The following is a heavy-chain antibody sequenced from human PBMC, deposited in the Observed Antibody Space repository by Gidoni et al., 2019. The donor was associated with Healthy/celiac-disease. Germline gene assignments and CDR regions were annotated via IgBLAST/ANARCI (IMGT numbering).Heavy chain of an antibody. Sequence: EVQLVESGGGLVQPGRSLRLSCAASGLTFAEYAMHWVRQAPGKGLGWVAGIRWNSGSIGYADSVKGRFTISRDNAKNSLYLQMNSLRAEDTALYYCAKGDSPTETIYGMDVWGQGTTVTVSS. CDR2: IRWNSGSI. J-gene: IGHJ6*02. CDR1: GLTFAEYA. D-gene: IGHD1-1*01. V-gene: IGHV3-9*01. CDR3: AKGDSPTETIYGMDV.